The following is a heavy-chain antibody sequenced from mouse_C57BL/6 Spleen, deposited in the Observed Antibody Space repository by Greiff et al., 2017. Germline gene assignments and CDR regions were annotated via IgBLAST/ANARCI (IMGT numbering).Heavy chain of an antibody. Sequence: EVKLVESGPELVKPGASVKIPCKASGYTFTDYNMDWVKQSHGKGLEWIGEINPNNGGTIYNQKFKGKATLTVDKSSSTAYMELRSLTSEDTAVYYCARSRSCDAYWYFDVWGTGTTVTVSS. J-gene: IGHJ1*03. CDR2: INPNNGGT. V-gene: IGHV1-18*01. CDR3: ARSRSCDAYWYFDV. CDR1: GYTFTDYN.